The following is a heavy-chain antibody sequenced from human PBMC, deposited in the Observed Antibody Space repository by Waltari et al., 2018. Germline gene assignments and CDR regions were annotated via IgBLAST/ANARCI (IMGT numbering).Heavy chain of an antibody. J-gene: IGHJ4*02. CDR1: GFTFSTYA. CDR3: ARDRYGDYSFDY. CDR2: ISGSGSGT. Sequence: EVQLVESGGGLVQPGGSLRLSCAASGFTFSTYAVSWVRQAPGKGLEWVSVISGSGSGTYYADSVQGRFAISRDNSKTALYLEMSSLRAEAAAVYYCARDRYGDYSFDYWGQGTLVTVSS. D-gene: IGHD4-17*01. V-gene: IGHV3-23*04.